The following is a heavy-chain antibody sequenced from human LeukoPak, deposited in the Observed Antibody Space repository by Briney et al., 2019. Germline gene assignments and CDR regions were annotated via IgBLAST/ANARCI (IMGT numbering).Heavy chain of an antibody. CDR1: GFTFSSYG. J-gene: IGHJ4*02. CDR2: ISYDGSNK. CDR3: AKDGASASGSYLAFDY. V-gene: IGHV3-30*18. D-gene: IGHD1-26*01. Sequence: GGSLGLSCAASGFTFSSYGMHWVRQAPGKGLEWVAVISYDGSNKYYADSVKGRFTISRDNSKNTLYLQMNSLRAEDTAVYYCAKDGASASGSYLAFDYWGQGTLVTVSS.